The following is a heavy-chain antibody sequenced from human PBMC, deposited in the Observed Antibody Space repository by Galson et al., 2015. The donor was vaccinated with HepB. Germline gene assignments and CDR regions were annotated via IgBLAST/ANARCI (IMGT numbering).Heavy chain of an antibody. D-gene: IGHD6-19*01. V-gene: IGHV3-23*01. CDR1: GFTFSSYG. CDR3: AREGGYSSGLYYDRMDV. J-gene: IGHJ6*02. Sequence: SLRLSCAASGFTFSSYGMSWVRQAPGKGLEWVSGIGGSGHSTFYADSVKGRFTISRDNSKNTLCLQINSLRAEDTAVYYCAREGGYSSGLYYDRMDVWGQGTTVTVSS. CDR2: IGGSGHST.